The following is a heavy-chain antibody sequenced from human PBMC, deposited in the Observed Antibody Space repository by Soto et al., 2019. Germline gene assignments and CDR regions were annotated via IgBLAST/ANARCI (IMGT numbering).Heavy chain of an antibody. V-gene: IGHV3-23*01. Sequence: EVHLLESGGTLVQPGGSLRLSCTTSGFTFSTYAMSWVRQAPGKGLEWVSSISSNGGAIFYGDSVKGRFIFSRDNSKNMMYLHMSSLRADDTAMYYCARIGTASNSDFWGQGTLVTVSS. CDR2: ISSNGGAI. CDR3: ARIGTASNSDF. CDR1: GFTFSTYA. D-gene: IGHD1-1*01. J-gene: IGHJ4*02.